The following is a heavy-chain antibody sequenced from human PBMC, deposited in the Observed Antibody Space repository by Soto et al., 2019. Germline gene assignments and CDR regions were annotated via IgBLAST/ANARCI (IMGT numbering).Heavy chain of an antibody. Sequence: QVQLVESGGGVVQPGRSLKLSCAASGFSFSTYAMHWVRQAPGKGLEWVAVISYDGNTEHYADSVKGRLTISRDNSKNTLYLQMDSLSVEDTALYYCATNSGSYPDFWGQGALVTVSS. J-gene: IGHJ4*02. CDR3: ATNSGSYPDF. CDR2: ISYDGNTE. D-gene: IGHD1-26*01. CDR1: GFSFSTYA. V-gene: IGHV3-30-3*01.